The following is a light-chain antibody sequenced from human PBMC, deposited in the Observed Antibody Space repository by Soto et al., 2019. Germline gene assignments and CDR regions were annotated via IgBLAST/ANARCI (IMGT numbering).Light chain of an antibody. CDR1: SSDVGGYNY. J-gene: IGLJ1*01. CDR2: EVS. Sequence: QSVLTQPPSASGSPGQSVTISCTGTSSDVGGYNYVSWYQQHPGKAPKLMIYEVSKRPSGVPDRFSGSKSGNTASLTVYGLQVEDEADFYCSSYAGSNNLVFGTGTKVTVL. CDR3: SSYAGSNNLV. V-gene: IGLV2-8*01.